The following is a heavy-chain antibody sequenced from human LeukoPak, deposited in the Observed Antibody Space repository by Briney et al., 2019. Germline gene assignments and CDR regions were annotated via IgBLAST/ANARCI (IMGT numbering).Heavy chain of an antibody. J-gene: IGHJ4*02. Sequence: GGSLRLSCGGPGFTFSHYWMQWVRQTLGKGLEWVANINQDGSAKYYVDSVKGRFTISRDNAKNSLYLQMNSLRVEDTAVYYCARDGDIAGYSDWGQGTLVTVSS. CDR1: GFTFSHYW. CDR3: ARDGDIAGYSD. V-gene: IGHV3-7*01. CDR2: INQDGSAK. D-gene: IGHD3-9*01.